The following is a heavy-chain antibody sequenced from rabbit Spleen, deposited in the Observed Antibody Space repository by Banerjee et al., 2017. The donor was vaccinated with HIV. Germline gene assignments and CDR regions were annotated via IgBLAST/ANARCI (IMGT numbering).Heavy chain of an antibody. CDR1: GFSLNDKDV. J-gene: IGHJ6*01. Sequence: QSLEESGGGLVKPGGTLTLTCTASGFSLNDKDVMCWVRQAPGKGLEWISCINIVTGKSVYASWAKGRFTMSRTSSTTVTLQMTSLTVADTATFFCAREKSGDYGHDLWGPGTLVTVS. V-gene: IGHV1S40*01. CDR3: AREKSGDYGHDL. D-gene: IGHD2-1*01. CDR2: INIVTGKS.